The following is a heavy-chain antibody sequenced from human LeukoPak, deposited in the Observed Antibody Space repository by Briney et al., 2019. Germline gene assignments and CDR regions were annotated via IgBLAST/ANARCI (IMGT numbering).Heavy chain of an antibody. CDR2: IYYSGST. J-gene: IGHJ3*02. CDR3: ATTWHVFDAFDI. D-gene: IGHD2/OR15-2a*01. V-gene: IGHV4-61*05. CDR1: GGSISSSSYY. Sequence: PSETLSLTCSVSGGSISSSSYYWSWIRQPPGKGLEWIGYIYYSGSTNYNPSLKSRVTISVDTSKNQFSLKLSSVTAADTAVYYCATTWHVFDAFDIWGQGTMVTVSS.